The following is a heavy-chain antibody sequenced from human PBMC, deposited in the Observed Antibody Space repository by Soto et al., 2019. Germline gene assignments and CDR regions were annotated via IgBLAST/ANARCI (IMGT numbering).Heavy chain of an antibody. Sequence: QVQLVESGGGVVQPGRSLRLSCAASGFTFSSYGMHWVRQAPGKGLEWVAVIWYDGRNKYYADSVKGRFTISRDNSKNTLYLQMNSLRAEDTAVYYCARDQEVVAGAPHLDYWGQGTLVTVSS. V-gene: IGHV3-33*01. CDR2: IWYDGRNK. CDR3: ARDQEVVAGAPHLDY. J-gene: IGHJ4*02. D-gene: IGHD6-19*01. CDR1: GFTFSSYG.